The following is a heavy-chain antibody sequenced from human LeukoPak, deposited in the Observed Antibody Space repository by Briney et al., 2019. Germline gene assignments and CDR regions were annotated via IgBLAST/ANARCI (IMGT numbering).Heavy chain of an antibody. D-gene: IGHD3-22*01. CDR1: GGSFSGYY. CDR3: ARGAQTYYDKAPVDY. Sequence: SEALSLTWAVYGGSFSGYYWSWIRQPPGKGLEWIGEINHSGSTNYNPSLKSRVTISVDTSKSQFSLKLNSMTAADTAVYYCARGAQTYYDKAPVDYWGQGTLVTVS. J-gene: IGHJ4*02. V-gene: IGHV4-34*01. CDR2: INHSGST.